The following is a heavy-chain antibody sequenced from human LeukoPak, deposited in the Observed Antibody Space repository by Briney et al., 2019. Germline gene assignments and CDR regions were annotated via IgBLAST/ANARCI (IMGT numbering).Heavy chain of an antibody. CDR1: GFTFSSYA. V-gene: IGHV3-23*01. Sequence: QSGGSLRLSCAASGFTFSSYAMSWVRQAPGKGLEWVSAISGSGGSTYYADSVKGRFTISRDNAKNSLYLQMNSLRAEDTAVYYCAREERLRWTAYWGQGTLVTVSS. CDR3: AREERLRWTAY. J-gene: IGHJ4*02. D-gene: IGHD4-23*01. CDR2: ISGSGGST.